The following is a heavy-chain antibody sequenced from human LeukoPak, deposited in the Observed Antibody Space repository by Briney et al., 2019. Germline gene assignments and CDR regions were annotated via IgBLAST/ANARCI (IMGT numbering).Heavy chain of an antibody. Sequence: ASVKVSCKASGYTFTSYAMHWVRQAPGQRLEWMGWINAGNGNTKYSQKFQGRVTITRDTSASTAYMELSSLRSEDTAVYYCAREGGTYDFWSGYYSYYFDYWGQGTLVTVSS. D-gene: IGHD3-3*01. CDR1: GYTFTSYA. CDR2: INAGNGNT. V-gene: IGHV1-3*01. CDR3: AREGGTYDFWSGYYSYYFDY. J-gene: IGHJ4*02.